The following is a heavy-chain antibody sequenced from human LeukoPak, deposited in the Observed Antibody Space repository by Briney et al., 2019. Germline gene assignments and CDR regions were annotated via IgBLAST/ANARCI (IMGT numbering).Heavy chain of an antibody. CDR3: AKVEYYHSSGYLDY. J-gene: IGHJ4*02. CDR1: GFAFSSYG. Sequence: GGSLRLSCAASGFAFSSYGMHWVRQAPGKGLEWVAVISTDGSNEYYADSVKGRFTISRDNSKNMLYLQMNSLRAEDTAVYYCAKVEYYHSSGYLDYWGQGTLVTVSS. V-gene: IGHV3-30*18. D-gene: IGHD3-22*01. CDR2: ISTDGSNE.